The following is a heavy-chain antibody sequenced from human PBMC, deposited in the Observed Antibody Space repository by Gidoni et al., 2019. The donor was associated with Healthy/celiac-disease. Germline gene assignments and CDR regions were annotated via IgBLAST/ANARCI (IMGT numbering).Heavy chain of an antibody. CDR2: ISGSGGST. D-gene: IGHD3-22*01. CDR1: GFTFRSYA. J-gene: IGHJ4*02. Sequence: EVQLLESGGGLVQPGGSLRISCAASGFTFRSYAMGWVRQAPGKGLGWFSAISGSGGSTYYADSVKGRFTISRDNSKNTLYLQMNSLRAEDTAVYYCAKWAITMIVVVHGGFDYWGQGTLVTVSS. V-gene: IGHV3-23*01. CDR3: AKWAITMIVVVHGGFDY.